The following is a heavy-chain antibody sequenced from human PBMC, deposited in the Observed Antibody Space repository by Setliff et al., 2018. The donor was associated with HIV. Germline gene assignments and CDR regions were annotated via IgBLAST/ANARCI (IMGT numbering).Heavy chain of an antibody. V-gene: IGHV4-38-2*02. CDR2: IYHSGNT. CDR3: ARFDVTPMTTRGY. D-gene: IGHD4-17*01. CDR1: GDSISSDFY. Sequence: SETLSLTCTVSGDSISSDFYWGWIRQPPGKGLEWIGSIYHSGNTYYMPSLQSRVTISVDMSKNQFSLNLNSVTAADTAVYYCARFDVTPMTTRGYWGQGTQVTVSS. J-gene: IGHJ4*02.